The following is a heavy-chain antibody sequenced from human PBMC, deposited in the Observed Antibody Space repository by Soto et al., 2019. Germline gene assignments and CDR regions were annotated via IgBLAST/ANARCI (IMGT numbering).Heavy chain of an antibody. J-gene: IGHJ4*02. Sequence: PGGSLRLSCAASGFSFSSYAMGWVRRAPGKGLEWASTVSGSGGTTYYADSLKGRFTISRDDAKDSLYLEMDSLRADDTAVYYCARESFSASPNFFDYWGQGTLVTVSS. CDR3: ARESFSASPNFFDY. CDR2: VSGSGGTT. V-gene: IGHV3-23*01. D-gene: IGHD1-26*01. CDR1: GFSFSSYA.